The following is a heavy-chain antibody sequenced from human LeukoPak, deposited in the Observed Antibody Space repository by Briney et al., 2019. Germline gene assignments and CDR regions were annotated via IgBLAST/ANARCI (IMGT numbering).Heavy chain of an antibody. Sequence: SETLSLTCTVSGGSISSYYWSWIRQPPGKGLEWIGYIYYSGSTNYNPSLKSRVTISVDTSKNQFSLKLSSVTAADTAVYYCATSYGGNSPVDYWGQGTLVTVCS. D-gene: IGHD4-23*01. CDR1: GGSISSYY. V-gene: IGHV4-59*01. J-gene: IGHJ4*02. CDR2: IYYSGST. CDR3: ATSYGGNSPVDY.